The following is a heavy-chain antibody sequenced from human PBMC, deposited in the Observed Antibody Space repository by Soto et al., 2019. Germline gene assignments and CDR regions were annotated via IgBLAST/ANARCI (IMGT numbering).Heavy chain of an antibody. CDR3: ARDKITGLFDY. Sequence: QVQLQQWGAGLLKPSETLSLTCAVYGGSFSGYYWTWIRQPPGPGLEWIGEINHSGSTNYNPSLTSRVTISVDTSKNQFSLKLTAVNAADTAVYYCARDKITGLFDYWGQGTLVTVSS. CDR2: INHSGST. CDR1: GGSFSGYY. D-gene: IGHD2-8*02. J-gene: IGHJ4*02. V-gene: IGHV4-34*01.